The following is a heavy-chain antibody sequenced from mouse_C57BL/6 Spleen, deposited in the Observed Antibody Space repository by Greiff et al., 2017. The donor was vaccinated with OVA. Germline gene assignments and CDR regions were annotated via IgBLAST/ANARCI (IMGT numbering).Heavy chain of an antibody. J-gene: IGHJ2*01. CDR3: ARDSSGYSYFDY. D-gene: IGHD3-2*02. V-gene: IGHV5-4*01. CDR2: ISDGGSYT. Sequence: EVHLVESGGGLVKPGGSLKLSCAASGFTFSSYAMSWVRQTPEKRLEWVATISDGGSYTYYPDNVKGRFTISRDNAKNNLYLQMSHLKSEDTAMYYCARDSSGYSYFDYWGQGTTLTVSS. CDR1: GFTFSSYA.